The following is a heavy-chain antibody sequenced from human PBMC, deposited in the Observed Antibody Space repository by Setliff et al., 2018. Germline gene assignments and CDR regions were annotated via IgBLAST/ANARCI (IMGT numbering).Heavy chain of an antibody. D-gene: IGHD1-26*01. CDR1: GFTFSDYY. Sequence: PGASLKISCAASGFTFSDYYMTWIRQAPGKGLEWVSYISRGGNTIYYADSVKGRFTISRDNARDSLFLQMNTLRAEDTAVYYCAREVVGAPSAFDIWGQGTMVTVSS. CDR2: ISRGGNTI. J-gene: IGHJ3*02. CDR3: AREVVGAPSAFDI. V-gene: IGHV3-11*04.